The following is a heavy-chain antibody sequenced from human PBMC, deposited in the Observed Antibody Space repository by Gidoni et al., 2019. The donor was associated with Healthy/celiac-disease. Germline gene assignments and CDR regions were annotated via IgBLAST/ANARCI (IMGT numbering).Heavy chain of an antibody. V-gene: IGHV4-4*02. CDR2: IYHSWST. CDR1: GGSISSSNW. J-gene: IGHJ3*02. D-gene: IGHD6-13*01. CDR3: ARDRFIAAAGTLNAFDI. Sequence: VQLQESGPGLVKPSGTLSLTCAVSGGSISSSNWWSWVRQPPGKGLEWIGEIYHSWSTNYNPYLKSRVTISVDKSKNQFSLKLSSVTAADTAVYYCARDRFIAAAGTLNAFDIWGQGTMVTVSS.